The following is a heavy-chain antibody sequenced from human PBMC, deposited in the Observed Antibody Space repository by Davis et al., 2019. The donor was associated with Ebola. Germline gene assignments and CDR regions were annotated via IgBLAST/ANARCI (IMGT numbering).Heavy chain of an antibody. CDR2: IYHSGST. D-gene: IGHD3-10*01. J-gene: IGHJ4*02. Sequence: SETLSLTCTVSGGSISSYYWSWVRQPPGKGLEWIGEIYHSGSTNYNPSLKSRVTISVDKSKNQFSLKLSSVTAADTAVYYCARDEFARSGYFDYWGQGTLVTVSS. CDR3: ARDEFARSGYFDY. CDR1: GGSISSYY. V-gene: IGHV4-4*02.